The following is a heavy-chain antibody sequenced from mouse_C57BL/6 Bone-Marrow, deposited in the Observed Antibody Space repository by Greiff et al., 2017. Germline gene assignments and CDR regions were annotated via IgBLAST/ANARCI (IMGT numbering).Heavy chain of an antibody. V-gene: IGHV5-15*01. CDR3: ARRDYDEGFAY. CDR2: ISNLAYSI. D-gene: IGHD2-4*01. J-gene: IGHJ3*01. CDR1: GFTFSDYG. Sequence: EVKLVESGGGLVQPGGSLKLSCAASGFTFSDYGMAWVRQAPRKGPEWVAFISNLAYSIYYAATVTGRFTISRENAKNTLYLEMSSLRSEDTAMYYCARRDYDEGFAYWGQGTLVTVSA.